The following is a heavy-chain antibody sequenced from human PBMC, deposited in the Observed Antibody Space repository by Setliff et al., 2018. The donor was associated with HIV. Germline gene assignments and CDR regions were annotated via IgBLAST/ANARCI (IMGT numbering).Heavy chain of an antibody. J-gene: IGHJ3*02. V-gene: IGHV1-2*06. D-gene: IGHD6-19*01. CDR3: ARVLDPGIAVATHAFDI. CDR1: GYTFTDHY. Sequence: ASVKVSCKAPGYTFTDHYIHWVRQAPGQGLEWMGRINPNSGDTKYAQKFQGRVNMTRDTSLRTAYMEVSRLRSDDTAVYYCARVLDPGIAVATHAFDIWGQGTMVTVSS. CDR2: INPNSGDT.